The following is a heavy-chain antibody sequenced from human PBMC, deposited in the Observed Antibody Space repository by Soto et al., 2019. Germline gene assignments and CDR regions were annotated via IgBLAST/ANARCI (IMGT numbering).Heavy chain of an antibody. Sequence: QVQLVQSGAEVKKPGSSVKVSCKASGGTFSSYTISWVRQAPGQGLEWMGRIIPILGIANYAQKFQGRVTITADNSTSTAYIELSSLTSEDTAVYYCARQKGGSSRHRWHFDYWRQGTLVTVSS. CDR2: IIPILGIA. V-gene: IGHV1-69*02. D-gene: IGHD6-19*01. J-gene: IGHJ4*02. CDR1: GGTFSSYT. CDR3: ARQKGGSSRHRWHFDY.